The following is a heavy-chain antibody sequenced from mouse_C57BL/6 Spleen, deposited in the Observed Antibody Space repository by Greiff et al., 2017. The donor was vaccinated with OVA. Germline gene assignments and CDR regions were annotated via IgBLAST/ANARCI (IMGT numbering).Heavy chain of an antibody. CDR3: ARREDYGPRWGFAY. Sequence: QVQLQHPGAELVKPGASVKMSCKASGYTFTSYWITWVKQRPGQGLEWIGDIYPGSGSTKYNEKFKSKATLTVETSTSTAYMQLSSLTSEESAVYYCARREDYGPRWGFAYWGQRTLVTISA. D-gene: IGHD1-1*01. CDR2: IYPGSGST. CDR1: GYTFTSYW. V-gene: IGHV1-55*01. J-gene: IGHJ3*01.